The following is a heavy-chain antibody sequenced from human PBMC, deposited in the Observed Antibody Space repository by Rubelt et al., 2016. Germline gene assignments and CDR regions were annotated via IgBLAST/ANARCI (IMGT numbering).Heavy chain of an antibody. J-gene: IGHJ4*02. CDR1: GGSFSGYY. CDR2: INHSGST. Sequence: QVQLQQWGAGLLKPSETLSLTCAVYGGSFSGYYWSWIRQPPGKGLEWIGEINHSGSTNYNPSPKSRVTISVETSKNQFALRLSSVTAADTAVYYCARPLDYWGQGTLVTVSS. CDR3: ARPLDY. V-gene: IGHV4-34*01.